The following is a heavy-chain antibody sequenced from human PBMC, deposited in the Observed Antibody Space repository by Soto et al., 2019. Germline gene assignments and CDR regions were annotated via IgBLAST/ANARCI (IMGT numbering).Heavy chain of an antibody. D-gene: IGHD5-12*01. V-gene: IGHV4-31*03. J-gene: IGHJ5*02. CDR1: GGSISSGGYY. CDR3: ARDVEMATIVWFDP. CDR2: IYYSGST. Sequence: SETLSLTCTVSGGSISSGGYYWSWIRRHPGKGLEWIGYIYYSGSTYYNPSLKSRVTISVDTSKNQFSLKLSSVRAEDTAVYYCARDVEMATIVWFDPWGQGTLVTVSS.